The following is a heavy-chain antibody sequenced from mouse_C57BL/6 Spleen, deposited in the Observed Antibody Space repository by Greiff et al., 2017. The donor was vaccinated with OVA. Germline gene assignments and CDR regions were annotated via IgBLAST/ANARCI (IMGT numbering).Heavy chain of an antibody. Sequence: VQLQQPGAELVKPGASVKLSCKASGYTFTSYWMQWVKQRPGQGLEWIGEIDPSDSYTNYNQKFKGKATLTVDTSSSTAYKQISSLTSEDSAVYYCASAWFAYWGQGTLVTVSA. V-gene: IGHV1-50*01. CDR2: IDPSDSYT. J-gene: IGHJ3*01. CDR1: GYTFTSYW. CDR3: ASAWFAY.